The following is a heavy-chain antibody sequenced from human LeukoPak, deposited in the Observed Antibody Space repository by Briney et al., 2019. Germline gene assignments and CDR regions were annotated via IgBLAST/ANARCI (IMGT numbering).Heavy chain of an antibody. Sequence: SETLSLTCTVSGGSISSGGYYWSWIRQHPGKGLEWIGYIYYSGSTYYNPSLKSRVTISLDTSKNQFSLKLTSVTAADTAVYYCAGSGGLNTMILVASSGGFDYWGQGTLVTVSS. CDR2: IYYSGST. D-gene: IGHD3-22*01. V-gene: IGHV4-31*03. J-gene: IGHJ4*02. CDR1: GGSISSGGYY. CDR3: AGSGGLNTMILVASSGGFDY.